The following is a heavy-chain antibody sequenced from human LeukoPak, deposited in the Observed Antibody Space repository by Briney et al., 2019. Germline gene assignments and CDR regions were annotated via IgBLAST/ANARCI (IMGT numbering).Heavy chain of an antibody. CDR2: IDDNGGGT. Sequence: GGSLRLSCAASGFTFSNYAMSWVRQAPGKGLEWVSTIDDNGGGTYYAESVEGRFTISRDNSKNTLYMRMNSLRAEDTAVYYCAKDRNSVGSSYNYWGQGTLVTVSS. J-gene: IGHJ4*02. V-gene: IGHV3-23*01. CDR3: AKDRNSVGSSYNY. CDR1: GFTFSNYA. D-gene: IGHD6-6*01.